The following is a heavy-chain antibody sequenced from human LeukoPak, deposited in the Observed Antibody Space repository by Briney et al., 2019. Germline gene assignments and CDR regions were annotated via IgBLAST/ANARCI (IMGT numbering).Heavy chain of an antibody. CDR3: ARDLRAGYIPGGSDYFDY. J-gene: IGHJ4*02. CDR1: GYTFTGYY. D-gene: IGHD3-9*01. V-gene: IGHV1-2*02. CDR2: INPNSGGT. Sequence: ASVKVSCKASGYTFTGYYMHWVRQAPGQGLEWMGWINPNSGGTNYAQKFQGRVTMTRDTSISTAYMELSRLRSEDTAVYYCARDLRAGYIPGGSDYFDYWGQGTLVTVSS.